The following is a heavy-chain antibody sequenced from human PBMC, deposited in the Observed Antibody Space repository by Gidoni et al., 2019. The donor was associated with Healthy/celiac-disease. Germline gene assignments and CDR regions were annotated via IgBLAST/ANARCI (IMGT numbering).Heavy chain of an antibody. CDR3: ASRRHYDFWSGPPYYYYYGMDV. CDR2: IIPIFGTA. Sequence: GQGLEWIGGIIPIFGTANYAQKFQGRVTITADESTSTAYMELSSLRSEDTAVYYCASRRHYDFWSGPPYYYYYGMDVWGQGTTVTVSS. J-gene: IGHJ6*02. V-gene: IGHV1-69*01. D-gene: IGHD3-3*01.